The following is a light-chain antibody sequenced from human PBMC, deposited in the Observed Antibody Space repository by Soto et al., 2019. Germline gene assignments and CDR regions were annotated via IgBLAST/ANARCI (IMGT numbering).Light chain of an antibody. J-gene: IGKJ5*01. CDR1: QSVSSY. V-gene: IGKV3-11*01. CDR3: QQRINWPH. CDR2: DAS. Sequence: IVLTQSPATLSLSPWERATLSFRASQSVSSYLAWYQQKPGQAPRLLIYDASNRATGIPARFSGSGSGTDFTLTFFSLEPEDFAVYYCQQRINWPHFGKGTRLEIK.